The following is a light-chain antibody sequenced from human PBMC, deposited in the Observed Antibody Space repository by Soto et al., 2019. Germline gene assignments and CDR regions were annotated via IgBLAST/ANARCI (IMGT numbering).Light chain of an antibody. CDR2: EVN. J-gene: IGLJ1*01. CDR1: SSDVGGSDY. Sequence: QAVVTQPPSASGSPGQSVTISCTGTSSDVGGSDYVSWYQQHPGKAPKLMIYEVNTRPSGVPDRFSGSKSGNTASLTVSGLQADDEAGYFCSSYAGGNIYVFGSGTKLTVL. CDR3: SSYAGGNIYV. V-gene: IGLV2-8*01.